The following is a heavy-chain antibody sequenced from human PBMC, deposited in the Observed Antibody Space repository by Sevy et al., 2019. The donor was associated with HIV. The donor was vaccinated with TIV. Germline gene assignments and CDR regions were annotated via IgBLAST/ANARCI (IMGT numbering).Heavy chain of an antibody. CDR2: ISYDGSNK. D-gene: IGHD3-16*02. V-gene: IGHV3-30-3*01. J-gene: IGHJ3*02. CDR3: AGKGENMITFGGVIVIEGGGYAFDI. CDR1: GFTFSSYA. Sequence: GGSLRLSCAASGFTFSSYAMHWVRQAPGKGLEWVAVISYDGSNKYYADSVKGRFTISRDNSKNTLYLQMNSLRAEDTAVYYCAGKGENMITFGGVIVIEGGGYAFDIWGQGTMVTVSS.